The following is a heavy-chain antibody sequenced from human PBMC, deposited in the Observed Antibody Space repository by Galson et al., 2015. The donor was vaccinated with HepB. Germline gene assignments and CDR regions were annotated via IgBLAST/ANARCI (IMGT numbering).Heavy chain of an antibody. CDR1: GFTFSSYA. CDR2: ISSSSSYI. D-gene: IGHD3-3*01. Sequence: SLRLSCAASGFTFSSYAMHWVRQAPGKGLEWVSSISSSSSYIYYADSVKGRFTISRDNSKNTLYLQMNSLRAEDTAVYYCARESGPDYDFWSGYSYPSYYYYGMDVWGQGTTVTVSS. J-gene: IGHJ6*02. V-gene: IGHV3-21*01. CDR3: ARESGPDYDFWSGYSYPSYYYYGMDV.